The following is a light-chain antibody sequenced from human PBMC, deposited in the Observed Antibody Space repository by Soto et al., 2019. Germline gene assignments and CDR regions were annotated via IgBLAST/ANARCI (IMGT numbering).Light chain of an antibody. CDR2: EGS. CDR1: SSDVGSYKF. V-gene: IGLV2-23*01. Sequence: QSALTPPASVSGSPGQSLTISCTGTSSDVGSYKFVSWYQQHPVKAPKLMIYEGSKRPSGVSNRFSGSKSGNTASLTISGLQAEDEADYYCCSYAGSSTLVFGGGTKLTVL. J-gene: IGLJ2*01. CDR3: CSYAGSSTLV.